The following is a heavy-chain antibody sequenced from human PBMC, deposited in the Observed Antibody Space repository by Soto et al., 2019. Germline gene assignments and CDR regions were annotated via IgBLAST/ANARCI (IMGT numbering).Heavy chain of an antibody. D-gene: IGHD6-6*01. V-gene: IGHV3-23*01. Sequence: VQLLESGGGLVQPGGSLRLSCAASGFTLGTYVLSWVRQAPGEGREWVPGIDSGGGGTYYADSVKGRFTISRDNSKNTLSLQMNGLRAEDTAVFYCAKGPEQLVHGVFDYWGQGTLVNVSS. CDR2: IDSGGGGT. CDR1: GFTLGTYV. CDR3: AKGPEQLVHGVFDY. J-gene: IGHJ4*02.